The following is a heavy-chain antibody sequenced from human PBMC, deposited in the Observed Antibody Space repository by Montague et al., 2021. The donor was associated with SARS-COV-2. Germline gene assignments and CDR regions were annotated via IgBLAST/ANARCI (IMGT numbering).Heavy chain of an antibody. CDR3: ARAPIYRSSWYAYFDY. CDR1: GDSMNNYC. D-gene: IGHD6-13*01. CDR2: INYSWSS. Sequence: SETLSLTCTVSGDSMNNYCWSWVRQPPGKGLEWMGYINYSWSSRYNPSXXSRGTLSKDTSKNQFSLRLTSVTAADTAIYFCARAPIYRSSWYAYFDYWGQGTTVTVPS. V-gene: IGHV4-59*01. J-gene: IGHJ4*02.